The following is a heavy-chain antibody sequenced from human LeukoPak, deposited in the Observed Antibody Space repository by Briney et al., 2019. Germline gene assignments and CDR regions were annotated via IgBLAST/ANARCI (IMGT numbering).Heavy chain of an antibody. D-gene: IGHD3-10*01. J-gene: IGHJ4*02. CDR3: ARHYDSGTYPLDY. Sequence: SETLSLTCTVPGGSMSSYYWSWIRQPAGKGLEYIGRIYTSGDTNSNPSLKSRVTMSVDTSNNQFSLKLRSVTAADTAVYYCARHYDSGTYPLDYWGQGTLVTVSS. CDR2: IYTSGDT. CDR1: GGSMSSYY. V-gene: IGHV4-4*07.